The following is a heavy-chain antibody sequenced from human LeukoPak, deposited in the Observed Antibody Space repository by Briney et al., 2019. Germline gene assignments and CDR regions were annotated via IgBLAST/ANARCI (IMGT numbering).Heavy chain of an antibody. J-gene: IGHJ5*02. V-gene: IGHV1-2*02. D-gene: IGHD4-17*01. CDR2: INPNSGGT. CDR1: GGTFSSYA. Sequence: ASVKVSCKASGGTFSSYAISWVRQAPGQGLEWMGWINPNSGGTNYAQKFQGRVTMTRDTSISTAYMELSRLRSDDTAVYYCARDYGDYYWFDPWGQGTLVTVSS. CDR3: ARDYGDYYWFDP.